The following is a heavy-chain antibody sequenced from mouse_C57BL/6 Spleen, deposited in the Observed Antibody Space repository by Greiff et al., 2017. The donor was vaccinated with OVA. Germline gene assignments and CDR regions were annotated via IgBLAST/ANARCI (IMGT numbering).Heavy chain of an antibody. CDR2: IYPGDGDT. CDR1: GYAFSSYW. Sequence: QVQLQQSGAELVKPGASVKISCKASGYAFSSYWMNWVKQRPGKGLEWIGQIYPGDGDTNYNGKFKGKATLTADKSSSTAYMQLSSLTSEDSAVYFCARSGITTVVAKGVYFDYWGQGTTLTVSS. V-gene: IGHV1-80*01. D-gene: IGHD1-1*01. J-gene: IGHJ2*01. CDR3: ARSGITTVVAKGVYFDY.